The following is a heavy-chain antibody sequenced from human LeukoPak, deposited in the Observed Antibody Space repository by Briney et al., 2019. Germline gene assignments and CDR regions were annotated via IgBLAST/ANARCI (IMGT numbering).Heavy chain of an antibody. Sequence: GGSLRLSCAASGFTFSSYSMNWVRQAPGKGLEWVSYISSSSSTIYYADSVKGRFTISRDNSKNTLYLQMNSLRAEDTAVYYCARDRYDSSGYRLLYWGQGTLVTVSS. V-gene: IGHV3-48*01. D-gene: IGHD3-22*01. CDR2: ISSSSSTI. CDR3: ARDRYDSSGYRLLY. J-gene: IGHJ4*02. CDR1: GFTFSSYS.